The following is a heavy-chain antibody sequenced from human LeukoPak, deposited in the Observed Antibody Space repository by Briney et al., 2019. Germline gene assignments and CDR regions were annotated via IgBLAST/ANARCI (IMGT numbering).Heavy chain of an antibody. V-gene: IGHV4-59*01. Sequence: SETLSLTCTVSGGSISSYYWSWIRQPPGKGLEWIGYIYYSGNTNYNPSLKSRVTISVDTSKNQFSLKLSSATAADTAVYYCARRGYCSGGSCYPTFWFDPWGQGTLVTVSS. D-gene: IGHD2-15*01. J-gene: IGHJ5*02. CDR3: ARRGYCSGGSCYPTFWFDP. CDR1: GGSISSYY. CDR2: IYYSGNT.